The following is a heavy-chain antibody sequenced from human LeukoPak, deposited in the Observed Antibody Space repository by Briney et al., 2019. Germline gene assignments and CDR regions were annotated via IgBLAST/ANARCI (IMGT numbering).Heavy chain of an antibody. CDR2: NYSGGST. Sequence: GGSLRLSCAASGFTVSSNYMSWVRQAPGKGLEWVSVNYSGGSTYYADSVKGRFTISRHNSKNTLYLQMNSLRAEDTAVYYCARALSGGFDPWGQGTLVTVSS. CDR1: GFTVSSNY. J-gene: IGHJ5*02. CDR3: ARALSGGFDP. V-gene: IGHV3-53*04.